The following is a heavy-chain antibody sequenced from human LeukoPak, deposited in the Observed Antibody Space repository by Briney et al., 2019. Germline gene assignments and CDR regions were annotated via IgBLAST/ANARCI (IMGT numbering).Heavy chain of an antibody. D-gene: IGHD1-26*01. Sequence: ASVKVSCKASGYTFTSYYMHWVRQAPGQGLEWMGIINPSGGSTSYAQKFQGRVTMTRDTSTSTAYMELSSLRSGDTAVYYCARVGSGWELLRDYWGQGTLVTVSS. CDR2: INPSGGST. CDR3: ARVGSGWELLRDY. CDR1: GYTFTSYY. V-gene: IGHV1-46*01. J-gene: IGHJ4*02.